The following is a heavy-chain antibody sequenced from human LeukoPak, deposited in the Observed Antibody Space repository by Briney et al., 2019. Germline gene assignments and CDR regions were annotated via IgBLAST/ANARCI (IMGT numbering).Heavy chain of an antibody. CDR3: ATPLDYYDSSGYHQGGD. CDR1: RFTSSNYW. D-gene: IGHD3-22*01. V-gene: IGHV3-7*03. CDR2: IKEDGSKK. Sequence: GGSLILSCAASRFTSSNYWMTWGRRAPGKGLEWVATIKEDGSKKNYVDSVKGRFTISRDNARNSLYLQMNSLRAEDTAVYYCATPLDYYDSSGYHQGGDWGQGTLVTVSS. J-gene: IGHJ4*02.